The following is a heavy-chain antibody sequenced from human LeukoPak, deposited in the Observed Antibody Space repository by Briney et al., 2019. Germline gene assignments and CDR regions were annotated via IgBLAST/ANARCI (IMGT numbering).Heavy chain of an antibody. CDR1: RGTFSSYA. J-gene: IGHJ5*02. D-gene: IGHD6-13*01. CDR2: IIPIFGTA. V-gene: IGHV1-69*13. Sequence: SVKVSCKASRGTFSSYAISWVRQAPGQGLEWMGGIIPIFGTANYAQKFQGRVTITADESTSTAYMELSSLRSEDTAVYYCAREGPNSSWYADWFDPWGQGTLVTVSS. CDR3: AREGPNSSWYADWFDP.